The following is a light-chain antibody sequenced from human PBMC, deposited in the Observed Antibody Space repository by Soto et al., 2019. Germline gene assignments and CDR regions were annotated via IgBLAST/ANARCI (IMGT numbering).Light chain of an antibody. CDR3: QQYNNWPRT. CDR1: QSVSRD. J-gene: IGKJ1*01. Sequence: EIVMTQYLATLSVSPGERATLSCRASQSVSRDLACYHQTPGQPPRLLIYGASTRATGIQARISGSGSGTEFTLSINRLQSEDFAVYYCQQYNNWPRTFGQGTKVDIK. V-gene: IGKV3-15*01. CDR2: GAS.